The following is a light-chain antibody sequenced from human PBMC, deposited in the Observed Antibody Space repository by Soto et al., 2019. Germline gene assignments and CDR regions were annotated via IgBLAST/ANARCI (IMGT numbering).Light chain of an antibody. CDR3: QQYFTTPLT. Sequence: DIVMTQSPGSLAVSLGDRATINCKSSQTVLHSSNKQNYLAWYQQKPGQPPKLLIYWASTRESGVPERFSGSGSGTDFTLTIGRLQAEDVAVYYCQQYFTTPLTFGGGTQVEIK. J-gene: IGKJ4*01. V-gene: IGKV4-1*01. CDR1: QTVLHSSNKQNY. CDR2: WAS.